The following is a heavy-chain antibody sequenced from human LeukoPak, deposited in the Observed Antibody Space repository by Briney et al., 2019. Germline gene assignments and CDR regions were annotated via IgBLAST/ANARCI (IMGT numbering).Heavy chain of an antibody. D-gene: IGHD4-17*01. V-gene: IGHV3-66*01. Sequence: PGGSLRLSCAASGFTVSSNYMSWVRQAPGKGLEWVSVIYSGGSTYYADSVKGRFTISRDNSKNTLYLQMNSLRAEDTAVYYCASRSGGDYPYFDYWGQGTLVTVSS. CDR2: IYSGGST. CDR1: GFTVSSNY. CDR3: ASRSGGDYPYFDY. J-gene: IGHJ4*02.